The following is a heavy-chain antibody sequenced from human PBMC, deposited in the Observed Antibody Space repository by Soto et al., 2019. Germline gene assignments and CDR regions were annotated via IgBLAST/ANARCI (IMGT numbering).Heavy chain of an antibody. Sequence: QVQLVQSGAEVKEPGASVKVSCRASGYTFTTYGMHWVRQAPGQRLEWMGWVNTGNGNTAYSQKFQGRVTITRDTSASTGYMEVSSLSSEDMAVYYCAVGPASGEFDYWGQETLVTVSS. D-gene: IGHD3-3*01. CDR2: VNTGNGNT. V-gene: IGHV1-3*04. CDR3: AVGPASGEFDY. J-gene: IGHJ4*02. CDR1: GYTFTTYG.